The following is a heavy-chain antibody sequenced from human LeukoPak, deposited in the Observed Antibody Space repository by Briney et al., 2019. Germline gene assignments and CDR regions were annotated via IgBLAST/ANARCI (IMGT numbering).Heavy chain of an antibody. CDR3: ASRPRADMGPLDY. D-gene: IGHD1-14*01. CDR1: GFTFSSCA. J-gene: IGHJ4*02. V-gene: IGHV3-23*01. Sequence: GGSLRLSCAASGFTFSSCAMTWVRQAPGKGREWVASITGDGTRTYYTDSVKGRFTISRDNSKNTLYLQMNSLRADETAIYYCASRPRADMGPLDYWGQGTLVTVST. CDR2: ITGDGTRT.